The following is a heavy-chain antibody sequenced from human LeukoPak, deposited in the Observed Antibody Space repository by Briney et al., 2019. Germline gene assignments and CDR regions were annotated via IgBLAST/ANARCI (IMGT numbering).Heavy chain of an antibody. CDR3: AKESTMLSGSPDY. Sequence: AFIRYDGSNKYYADSVKGRFTISRDNSKNTLYVQMNSLRAEDTAVYYCAKESTMLSGSPDYWGQGTLVTVSS. J-gene: IGHJ4*02. V-gene: IGHV3-30*02. D-gene: IGHD3-10*02. CDR2: IRYDGSNK.